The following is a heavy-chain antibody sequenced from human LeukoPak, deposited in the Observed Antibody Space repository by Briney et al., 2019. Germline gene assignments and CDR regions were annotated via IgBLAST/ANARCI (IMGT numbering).Heavy chain of an antibody. CDR3: ARTIRGY. J-gene: IGHJ4*02. Sequence: GGSLRLSCAASGFTFSNYWMSWVRQAPGKGLEWVANIKEDGSEKYYVDTVKGRFTISRDNAKNSLYLQMNSLRAEDTAVYYCARTIRGYWGQGTLVTVSS. D-gene: IGHD3-10*01. CDR1: GFTFSNYW. V-gene: IGHV3-7*01. CDR2: IKEDGSEK.